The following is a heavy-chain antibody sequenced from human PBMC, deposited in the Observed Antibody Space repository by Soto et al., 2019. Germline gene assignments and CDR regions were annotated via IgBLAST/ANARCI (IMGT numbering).Heavy chain of an antibody. J-gene: IGHJ4*02. Sequence: QVQLVQSGAKVRKPGSSEQVSCKASGGTFYTYTFSWVRQAPGQGLEWMGSITPIYPTTNYAEKFQGRLTVTADGSTSTAYMELSSLTSDDTAVYYCARIPRYSFPTSDDLDSWGQGTLVTVSS. CDR1: GGTFYTYT. CDR2: ITPIYPTT. D-gene: IGHD5-18*01. V-gene: IGHV1-69*15. CDR3: ARIPRYSFPTSDDLDS.